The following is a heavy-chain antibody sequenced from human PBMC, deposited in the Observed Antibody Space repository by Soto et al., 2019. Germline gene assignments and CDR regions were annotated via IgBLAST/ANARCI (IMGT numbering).Heavy chain of an antibody. Sequence: SVKVSCKASGGTFSSYAVNWMRQAPGQGLEWIGGIIPIFGRTNYAQKFQGRVSITADLSTSTVYMNLSSLKSEDTAAYYCARVAQVGSGWFDPWGQGALVTVSS. V-gene: IGHV1-69*13. J-gene: IGHJ5*02. CDR3: ARVAQVGSGWFDP. D-gene: IGHD1-26*01. CDR2: IIPIFGRT. CDR1: GGTFSSYA.